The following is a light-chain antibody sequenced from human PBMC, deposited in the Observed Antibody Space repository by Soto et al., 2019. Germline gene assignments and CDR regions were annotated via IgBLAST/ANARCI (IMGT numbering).Light chain of an antibody. CDR1: QNVSSSY. Sequence: EIVLTQSPGTLSLSPGERATLSCRASQNVSSSYLAWYQQKPGQAPRLLIYGASSRATGIPDRFSGSGSGTAFTLTISRLEPEDFAVYYCQQYGSSPRTFGQGTKVEIK. V-gene: IGKV3-20*01. J-gene: IGKJ1*01. CDR3: QQYGSSPRT. CDR2: GAS.